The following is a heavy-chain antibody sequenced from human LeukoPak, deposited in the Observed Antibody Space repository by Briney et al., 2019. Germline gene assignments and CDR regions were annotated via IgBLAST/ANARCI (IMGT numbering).Heavy chain of an antibody. CDR2: ISSSGDIS. CDR1: AFKFSDYY. J-gene: IGHJ4*01. CDR3: VSDRYSGLFHYDSSGFLF. V-gene: IGHV3-11*04. Sequence: PGGSLRLSCAASAFKFSDYYMNWIRQAPGKGLEWVSSISSSGDISYYTDSVKGRFSISRDNDKNSLFLQMHGLRAEDTGVYFCVSDRYSGLFHYDSSGFLFWGRGTLVTVSS. D-gene: IGHD3-22*01.